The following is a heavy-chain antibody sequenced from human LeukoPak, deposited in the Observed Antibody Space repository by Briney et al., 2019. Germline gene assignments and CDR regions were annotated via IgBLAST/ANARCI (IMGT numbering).Heavy chain of an antibody. J-gene: IGHJ4*02. Sequence: AAVKDTLQASGYTLLSYGFSWVRPAPGRGRAWMGWISAYKGNKYYVQKLQGRVTITTDTTTSSANMELRSLRSDDTAVYDCARGDIVTGYYPYPDYRGQGTLVTVSS. V-gene: IGHV1-18*04. CDR2: ISAYKGNK. CDR1: GYTLLSYG. CDR3: ARGDIVTGYYPYPDY. D-gene: IGHD3-9*01.